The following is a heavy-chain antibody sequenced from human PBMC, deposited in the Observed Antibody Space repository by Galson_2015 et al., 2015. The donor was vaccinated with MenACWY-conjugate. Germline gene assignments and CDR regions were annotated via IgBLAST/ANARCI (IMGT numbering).Heavy chain of an antibody. V-gene: IGHV3-7*01. D-gene: IGHD6-19*01. CDR2: IKQDGSGK. CDR1: GFTFSNSW. Sequence: SLRLSCAPSGFTFSNSWMGWVRQAPGKGLEWVANIKQDGSGKYYVDSVKGRFIISRDNAKNSLFLQMDSLRAEDTALYYCARAKEQWLSKTFDPWGQGTMVTVSS. J-gene: IGHJ3*01. CDR3: ARAKEQWLSKTFDP.